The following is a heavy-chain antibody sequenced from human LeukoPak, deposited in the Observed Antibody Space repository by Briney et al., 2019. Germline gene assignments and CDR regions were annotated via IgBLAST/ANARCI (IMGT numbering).Heavy chain of an antibody. J-gene: IGHJ4*02. Sequence: GGSLRLSCAASGFTFSSYGMHWVRQAPGKGQEWVAVISYDGSNKYYADSVKGRFTISRDNSKNTLYLQMNSLRAEDTAVYYCAISRELARPFDYWGQGTLVTVSS. D-gene: IGHD6-13*01. CDR1: GFTFSSYG. V-gene: IGHV3-30*03. CDR3: AISRELARPFDY. CDR2: ISYDGSNK.